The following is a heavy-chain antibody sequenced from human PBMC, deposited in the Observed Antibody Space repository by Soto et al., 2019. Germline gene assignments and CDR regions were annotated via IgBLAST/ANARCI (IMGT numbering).Heavy chain of an antibody. CDR2: ISGYNGNT. J-gene: IGHJ4*02. Sequence: ASVKVSCKASGYTFTSYCISWVRHAPGQGLEWMGWISGYNGNTKYAQKLQGRVTMTTDTSTSTAYMELRSLRSDDTAVYYCVRDPDGHIDFDYWGQGTLVTVSS. V-gene: IGHV1-18*01. CDR1: GYTFTSYC. CDR3: VRDPDGHIDFDY.